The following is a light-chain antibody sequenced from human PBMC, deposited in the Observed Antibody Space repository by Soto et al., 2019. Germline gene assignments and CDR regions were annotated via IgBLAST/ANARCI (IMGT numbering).Light chain of an antibody. Sequence: QMTQSPSSLSASVGDRVTITCQASQDISNYLNWYQQKPGKAPKLLIYDASNLESGVPSRFSGSGSGTDFTLTINSLQPEDFATYYCQQADSFPLTFGGGTKVDIK. CDR2: DAS. V-gene: IGKV1-33*01. J-gene: IGKJ4*01. CDR1: QDISNY. CDR3: QQADSFPLT.